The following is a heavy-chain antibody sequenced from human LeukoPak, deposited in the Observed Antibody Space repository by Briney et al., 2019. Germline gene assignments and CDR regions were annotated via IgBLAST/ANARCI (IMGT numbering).Heavy chain of an antibody. J-gene: IGHJ6*02. V-gene: IGHV4-39*07. CDR3: ARGGGSDLASGMDV. CDR2: IYYSGST. D-gene: IGHD6-25*01. CDR1: GGSISSISSNNYH. Sequence: SETLSLTCIVSGGSISSISSNNYHWGWIRQPPGKGLEWIGSIYYSGSTNYNPSLKSRVTISVDTSKNQFSLKLSSVTAADTAVYYCARGGGSDLASGMDVWGQGTTVTVSS.